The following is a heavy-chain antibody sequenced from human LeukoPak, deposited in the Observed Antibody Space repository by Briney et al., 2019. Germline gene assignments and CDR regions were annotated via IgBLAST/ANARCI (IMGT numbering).Heavy chain of an antibody. CDR2: INDDGSDT. CDR3: VRGGASTGS. Sequence: GGSLRLSCAASGFTFKLYWMHWVRQAPGKRPVWVSRINDDGSDTIYADSVRGRFTISRDDAKNTVYLQMNNLRAEDTAVCYCVRGGASTGSWGQGTLVTVSS. D-gene: IGHD3-10*01. CDR1: GFTFKLYW. J-gene: IGHJ5*02. V-gene: IGHV3-74*01.